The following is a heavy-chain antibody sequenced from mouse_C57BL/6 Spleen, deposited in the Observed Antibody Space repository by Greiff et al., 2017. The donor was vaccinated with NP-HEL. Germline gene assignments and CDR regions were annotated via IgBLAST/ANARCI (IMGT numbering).Heavy chain of an antibody. CDR2: IYPGDGDT. CDR1: GYAFSSSW. D-gene: IGHD1-1*01. V-gene: IGHV1-82*01. Sequence: QVQLQQSGPELVKPGASVKISCKASGYAFSSSWMNWVKQRPGKGLEWIGRIYPGDGDTNYNGKFKGKATLTADKSSSTAYMQLSSLTSEDSAVYVCASPHYGFFYFDYWGQGTTLTVSS. J-gene: IGHJ2*01. CDR3: ASPHYGFFYFDY.